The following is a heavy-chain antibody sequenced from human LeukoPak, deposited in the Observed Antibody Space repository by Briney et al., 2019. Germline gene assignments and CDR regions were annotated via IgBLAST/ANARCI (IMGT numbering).Heavy chain of an antibody. J-gene: IGHJ3*02. Sequence: SETLSLTCTVSGGSISSSSYYWGWIRQPPGKGLEWIGSIYYSGSTYYNPSLKSRVTISVDTSKNQFSLKLSSVTAADTAVYYCASANDFFYAFDIWGQGTMVTVSS. CDR2: IYYSGST. V-gene: IGHV4-39*01. D-gene: IGHD3-3*01. CDR3: ASANDFFYAFDI. CDR1: GGSISSSSYY.